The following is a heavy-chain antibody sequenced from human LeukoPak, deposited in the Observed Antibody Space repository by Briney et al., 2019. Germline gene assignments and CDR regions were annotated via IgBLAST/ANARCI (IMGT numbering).Heavy chain of an antibody. J-gene: IGHJ4*02. Sequence: PGRSLSLSRAASGYTLSSYGMHWVRQARAKGLEWVGVISYDGSNKYYTDSLKGRFTISRDNSKNTLYLQMNSLRAEDTAVYYCAKGRGIYSGYDLIDYWGQGTLVTVSS. CDR2: ISYDGSNK. D-gene: IGHD5-12*01. CDR1: GYTLSSYG. V-gene: IGHV3-30*18. CDR3: AKGRGIYSGYDLIDY.